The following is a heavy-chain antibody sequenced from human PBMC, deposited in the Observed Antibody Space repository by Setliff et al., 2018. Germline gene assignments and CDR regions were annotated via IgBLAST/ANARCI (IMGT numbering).Heavy chain of an antibody. D-gene: IGHD2-2*01. CDR1: GYMFKRYG. J-gene: IGHJ4*02. Sequence: ASVKVSCKASGYMFKRYGINWMRQAPGQGFEWMGWISVHTGNTFYSPKFHGRVTLTTDTSTSTAYMELRSLGSDDTAVYYCSRLVRFCIRTSCQRLSGGEFWGQGTLVTVSS. CDR3: SRLVRFCIRTSCQRLSGGEF. V-gene: IGHV1-18*04. CDR2: ISVHTGNT.